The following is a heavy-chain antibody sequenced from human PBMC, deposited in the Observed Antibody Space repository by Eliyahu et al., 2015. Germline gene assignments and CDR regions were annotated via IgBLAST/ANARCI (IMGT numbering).Heavy chain of an antibody. CDR1: GGXIXSYY. D-gene: IGHD2-21*01. V-gene: IGHV4-59*08. J-gene: IGHJ4*02. CDR3: ARHPAYCGGDCYSDY. CDR2: IYYSGST. Sequence: QVQLQESGPGLVKPSETLSLTCXXXGGXIXSYYWSWIRQPPGKGLEWIGYIYYSGSTNYNPSLKSRVTISVDTSKNQFSLKLSSVTAADTAVYYCARHPAYCGGDCYSDYWGQGTLVTVSS.